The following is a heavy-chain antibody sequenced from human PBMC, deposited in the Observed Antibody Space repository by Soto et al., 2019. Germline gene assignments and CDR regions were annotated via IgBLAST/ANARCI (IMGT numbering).Heavy chain of an antibody. CDR2: IYDSGR. J-gene: IGHJ6*02. D-gene: IGHD3-10*01. V-gene: IGHV4-59*08. CDR3: ASLYGSGSYSSPLYYYYGMDV. Sequence: SETLSLTCTVSGASISGHFWSWIRQSPGKGLEWIAYIYDSGRSYNPSLRGRVTISVDTSKNQLSLKLSSVTAADTAVYYCASLYGSGSYSSPLYYYYGMDVWGQGTTVTVSS. CDR1: GASISGHF.